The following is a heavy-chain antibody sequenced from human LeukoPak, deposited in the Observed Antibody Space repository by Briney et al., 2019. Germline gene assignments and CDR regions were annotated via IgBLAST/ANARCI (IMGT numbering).Heavy chain of an antibody. CDR1: GASITTYY. J-gene: IGHJ5*02. CDR3: ARGRGGGGSSNNWLDP. D-gene: IGHD2-15*01. Sequence: SETLSPTCTVSGASITTYYWSWIRQPPGKGLEGIGYIYYSGSTNYNPSLRSRLTISLDTSKNQFSLKLSSVTAADTAVYYCARGRGGGGSSNNWLDPWGQGSLVIVSS. CDR2: IYYSGST. V-gene: IGHV4-59*01.